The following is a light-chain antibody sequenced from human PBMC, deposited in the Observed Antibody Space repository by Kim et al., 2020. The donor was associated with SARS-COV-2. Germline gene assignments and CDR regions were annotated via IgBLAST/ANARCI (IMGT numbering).Light chain of an antibody. CDR3: QVWDSSSDHRVV. Sequence: PERTDRVSGGGNSIGSKDVHWYHQESGQAPVLVIYYDSDRPSGIPERFSGSNSGNTATLTISRVEAGDEADYYCQVWDSSSDHRVVFGGGTQLTVL. J-gene: IGLJ2*01. V-gene: IGLV3-21*04. CDR1: SIGSKD. CDR2: YDS.